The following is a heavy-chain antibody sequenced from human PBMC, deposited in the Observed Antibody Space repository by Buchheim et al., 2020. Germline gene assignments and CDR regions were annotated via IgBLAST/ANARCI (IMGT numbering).Heavy chain of an antibody. D-gene: IGHD2-2*01. J-gene: IGHJ4*02. CDR3: AGRLRSTGATDY. V-gene: IGHV4-39*01. Sequence: QLQLLESGPRLVKSSETLSLTCSVSGGSITNSDYYWGWVRQSPGTGLEWIGSIYYNGSTFYHPSLKGRVIMSVAQSQNQFSLSLTSVTASDTAVYYCAGRLRSTGATDYWGQGT. CDR2: IYYNGST. CDR1: GGSITNSDYY.